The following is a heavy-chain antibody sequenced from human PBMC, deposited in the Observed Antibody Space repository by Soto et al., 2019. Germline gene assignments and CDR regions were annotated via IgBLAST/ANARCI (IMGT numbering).Heavy chain of an antibody. V-gene: IGHV4-39*01. D-gene: IGHD2-2*01. J-gene: IGHJ6*02. Sequence: SETLALTRSVSSASISRTNITCGWIRQPKEMGLEWIGNIYYSGSTYYNPSLNSRVTVSVDTSKNQFSLKVTSVTAADTAVYYCARLHGYCISSSCHGHYAMDVWGQGNTVT. CDR1: SASISRTNIT. CDR3: ARLHGYCISSSCHGHYAMDV. CDR2: IYYSGST.